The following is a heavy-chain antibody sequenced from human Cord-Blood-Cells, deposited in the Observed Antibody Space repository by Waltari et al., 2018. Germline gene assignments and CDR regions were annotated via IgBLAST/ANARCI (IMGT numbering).Heavy chain of an antibody. J-gene: IGHJ4*02. CDR2: IWYDGSNK. Sequence: GAVIWYDGSNKYYADSVKGRFTISRDNSKNTLYLQMNSLRAEDTAVYYCARDRGLGATMKRANYFDYWGQGTLVTVSS. CDR3: ARDRGLGATMKRANYFDY. D-gene: IGHD3-16*01. V-gene: IGHV3-33*01.